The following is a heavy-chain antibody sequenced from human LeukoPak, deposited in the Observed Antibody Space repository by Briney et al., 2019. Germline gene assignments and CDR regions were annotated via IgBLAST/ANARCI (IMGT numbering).Heavy chain of an antibody. Sequence: GASVKVSCKASGYTFTNYGINWVRQAPGQGLEWMGWISPYNGNTKYVEKLQGRVSMTTDTSTSTAYMELRSLRSDDTAVYYCARSSDSSSYYYRFDPWGRGTLVTVSS. V-gene: IGHV1-18*01. D-gene: IGHD3-22*01. CDR3: ARSSDSSSYYYRFDP. CDR2: ISPYNGNT. J-gene: IGHJ5*02. CDR1: GYTFTNYG.